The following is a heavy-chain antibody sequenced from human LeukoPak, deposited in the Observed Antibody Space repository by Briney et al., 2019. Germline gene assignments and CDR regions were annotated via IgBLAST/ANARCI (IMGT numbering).Heavy chain of an antibody. Sequence: GGSLRLSCAASGFTFSTYWMTWVRQAPGKGLEWVANIKKDGSEKYYVDSVKGRFTISRDNAKNSLSLQMNSLRAEDTAVYYCARDILTKQAYSGYDNWGQGTLVTVSS. D-gene: IGHD5-12*01. CDR3: ARDILTKQAYSGYDN. CDR1: GFTFSTYW. CDR2: IKKDGSEK. J-gene: IGHJ4*02. V-gene: IGHV3-7*01.